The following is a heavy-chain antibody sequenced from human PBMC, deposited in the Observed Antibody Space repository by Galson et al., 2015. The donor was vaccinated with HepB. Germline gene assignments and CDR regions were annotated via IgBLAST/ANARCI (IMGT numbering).Heavy chain of an antibody. J-gene: IGHJ4*02. D-gene: IGHD3-10*01. V-gene: IGHV3-11*06. CDR1: GFTFSDYY. CDR2: ISSSSSYT. Sequence: LRLSCAASGFTFSDYYMSWIRQAPGKGLEWVSYISSSSSYTNYADSVKGRFTISRDNAKNSLYLQMNSLRAEDTAVYYCASSASYYGSGDTNWGQGTLVTVSS. CDR3: ASSASYYGSGDTN.